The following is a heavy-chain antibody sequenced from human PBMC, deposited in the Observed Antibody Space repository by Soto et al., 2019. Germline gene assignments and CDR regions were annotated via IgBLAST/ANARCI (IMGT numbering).Heavy chain of an antibody. Sequence: SETLSLTCTVSGGSMSSHYWSWIRQPPGKGLEWIGNIFYSGTANYNPSLKSRVSISLDTSKNQFSLELSSVTAADTAVYFCARDRFGSRRTGTYTSYYYYGLDVWGQGTTVTVSS. D-gene: IGHD2-8*02. CDR2: IFYSGTA. CDR1: GGSMSSHY. CDR3: ARDRFGSRRTGTYTSYYYYGLDV. V-gene: IGHV4-59*11. J-gene: IGHJ6*02.